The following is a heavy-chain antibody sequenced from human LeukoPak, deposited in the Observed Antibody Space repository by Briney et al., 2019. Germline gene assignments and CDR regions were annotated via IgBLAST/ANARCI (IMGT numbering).Heavy chain of an antibody. J-gene: IGHJ5*02. CDR3: ARSHPMVRGVIPGP. CDR2: ISSNGGST. CDR1: GFTFSSYG. V-gene: IGHV3-64D*06. Sequence: GGSLRLSCSASGFTFSSYGMHWVRQAPGKGLEDVSAISSNGGSTYYADSVKGRFTISRDNSKNTLYLQMSSLRAEDTAVYYCARSHPMVRGVIPGPWGQGTLVTVSS. D-gene: IGHD3-10*01.